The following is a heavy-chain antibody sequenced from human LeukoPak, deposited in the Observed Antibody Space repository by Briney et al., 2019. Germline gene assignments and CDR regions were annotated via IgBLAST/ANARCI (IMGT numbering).Heavy chain of an antibody. CDR3: ARDYRWGNILTGYYTSTLDY. CDR1: GFTFSSYG. CDR2: IWYDGSNK. V-gene: IGHV3-33*01. Sequence: GGSLRLSCAASGFTFSSYGMHWVRQAPGKGLEWAAVIWYDGSNKYYADSVKGRFTISRDNSKNTLYLQMNSLRAEDTAVYYCARDYRWGNILTGYYTSTLDYWGQGTLVTVSS. D-gene: IGHD3-9*01. J-gene: IGHJ4*02.